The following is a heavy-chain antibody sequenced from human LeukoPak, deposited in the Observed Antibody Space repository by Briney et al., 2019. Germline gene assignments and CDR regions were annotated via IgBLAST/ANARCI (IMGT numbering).Heavy chain of an antibody. Sequence: PGGSLRLSCAVSGFTFSTYSMNWVRQAPGKGLEWVSYISSSSSTIYYADSVKGRFTISRDNAKNSLYLQMNSLRDEDTAVYYCAKDSDYYHSRGYYYAYFQHWGQGTLVTVSS. CDR1: GFTFSTYS. CDR3: AKDSDYYHSRGYYYAYFQH. J-gene: IGHJ1*01. D-gene: IGHD3-22*01. CDR2: ISSSSSTI. V-gene: IGHV3-48*02.